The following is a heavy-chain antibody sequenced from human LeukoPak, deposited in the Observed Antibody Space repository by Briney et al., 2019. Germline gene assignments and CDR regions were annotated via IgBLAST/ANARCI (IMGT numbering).Heavy chain of an antibody. V-gene: IGHV3-48*03. CDR1: GLTFSSHE. CDR2: INSGGTNI. J-gene: IGHJ4*02. D-gene: IGHD2-21*02. CDR3: TRGLHTVVVTAPFDF. Sequence: GGSLRLTCAASGLTFSSHEVNWVGQAPGKGPEWVSYINSGGTNIYYGDSVKGRFTISRDNTKNSVYLQMNSLRAEDTAVYYCTRGLHTVVVTAPFDFWGQGTLVTVSS.